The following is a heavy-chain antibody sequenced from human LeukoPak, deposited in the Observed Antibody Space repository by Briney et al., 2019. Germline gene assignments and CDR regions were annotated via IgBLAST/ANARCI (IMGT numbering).Heavy chain of an antibody. V-gene: IGHV3-30-3*01. CDR1: GFTFSSYA. CDR3: ATSIAARRDY. Sequence: GGSLRLSCAASGFTFSSYAMHWVRQAPGKGLEWVAVISYDGSNKYYADSVKGRFTISRDNSKNTLYLQMNSLRAEDTAMYYCATSIAARRDYWGQGTLVTVSS. D-gene: IGHD6-6*01. J-gene: IGHJ4*02. CDR2: ISYDGSNK.